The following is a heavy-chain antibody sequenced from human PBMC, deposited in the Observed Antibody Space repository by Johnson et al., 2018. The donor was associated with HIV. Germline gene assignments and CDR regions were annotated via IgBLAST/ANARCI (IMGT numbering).Heavy chain of an antibody. Sequence: VQLVESGGGLVKPGGSLRLSCAGSGFTFSNAWMSWVRQAPGKGLEWVGRIKSKTDGGTTDYAAPVKGRFIISRDDSKNTVYVQMNSLKTEDTAVYYCTTSTLVWFVEPTNGALDIWGQGTMVTVSS. J-gene: IGHJ3*02. V-gene: IGHV3-15*01. D-gene: IGHD3-10*01. CDR2: IKSKTDGGTT. CDR3: TTSTLVWFVEPTNGALDI. CDR1: GFTFSNAW.